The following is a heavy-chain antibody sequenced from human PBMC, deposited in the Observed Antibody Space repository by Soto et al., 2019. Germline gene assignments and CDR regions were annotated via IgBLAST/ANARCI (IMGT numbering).Heavy chain of an antibody. CDR2: IYWDDDP. CDR1: GFSFSADGVG. Sequence: QITLKESGPPLVKPTQTLTLTCIFSGFSFSADGVGVGWIRQPPGKALEWLALIYWDDDPRYRPSLKSRLTLTKDSSKNQVVLTMTNMDPLDTATYYCAHAFGGTSWPNDAFDVWGQGTVVTVSS. D-gene: IGHD3-16*01. J-gene: IGHJ3*01. V-gene: IGHV2-5*02. CDR3: AHAFGGTSWPNDAFDV.